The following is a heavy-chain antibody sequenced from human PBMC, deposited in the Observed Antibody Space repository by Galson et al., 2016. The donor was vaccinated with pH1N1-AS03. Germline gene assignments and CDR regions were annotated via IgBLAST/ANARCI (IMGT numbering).Heavy chain of an antibody. V-gene: IGHV3-9*01. CDR3: AKGQHGYGGSGSIDM. Sequence: LRLSCAASGFTFGDYAMHWVRQVPGKGLDWVSHINWNSGHIDYADSAKGRFTLSRDNARGFLYLQMKSLRTEDTGLYFCAKGQHGYGGSGSIDMWGQGTMVIVSS. CDR2: INWNSGHI. D-gene: IGHD3-10*01. CDR1: GFTFGDYA. J-gene: IGHJ3*02.